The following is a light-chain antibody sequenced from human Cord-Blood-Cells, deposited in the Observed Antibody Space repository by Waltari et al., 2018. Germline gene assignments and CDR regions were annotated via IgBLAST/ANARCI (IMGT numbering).Light chain of an antibody. J-gene: IGKJ3*01. V-gene: IGKV3-11*01. CDR3: QQRSNWPPFT. CDR2: DAS. Sequence: EIVLTQSPATLSLSPGERATLSCRARQSVSSYLDWYQQKPGQAPRLLIYDASNRATDIPARFSGSGSGTDFTLTISSLEPADFAVYYCQQRSNWPPFTFGPGTKVDI. CDR1: QSVSSY.